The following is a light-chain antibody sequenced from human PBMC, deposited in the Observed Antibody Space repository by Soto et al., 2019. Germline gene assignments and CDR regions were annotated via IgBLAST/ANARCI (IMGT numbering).Light chain of an antibody. Sequence: QSALTQPRSVSGSPGQSVTISCTGTSSDVGGYNYVSWYQQHPGKAPKLMIYDVSKRPSGVPDRFSGSKSGNTAYLTISGLQAEYEADYYCCSYAGSYYVFGTGTKVTVL. CDR2: DVS. J-gene: IGLJ1*01. V-gene: IGLV2-11*01. CDR1: SSDVGGYNY. CDR3: CSYAGSYYV.